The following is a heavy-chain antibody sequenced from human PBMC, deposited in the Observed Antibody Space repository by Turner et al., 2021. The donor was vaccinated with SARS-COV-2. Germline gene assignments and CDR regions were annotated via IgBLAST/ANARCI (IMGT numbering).Heavy chain of an antibody. CDR2: SYDSGST. Sequence: QLPLHGSGPGLLTPSATLSPPCTVSGGPISSKTYSWGWIRQPPGKGREWIGNSYDSGSTYYNPALKRRVIITVDTSKNKFSLKLRYVTAADKAVYYCARLMDTAMDDYGMDVWGQGTTVTVSS. CDR1: GGPISSKTYS. D-gene: IGHD5-18*01. V-gene: IGHV4-39*01. CDR3: ARLMDTAMDDYGMDV. J-gene: IGHJ6*02.